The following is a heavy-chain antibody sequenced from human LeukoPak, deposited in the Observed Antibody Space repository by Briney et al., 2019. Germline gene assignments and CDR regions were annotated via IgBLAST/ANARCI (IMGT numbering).Heavy chain of an antibody. CDR2: INPNSGGT. V-gene: IGHV1-2*02. D-gene: IGHD6-13*01. Sequence: ASVKVSCKASGYTFTGYYMHWVRQAPGQGLEWMGWINPNSGGTNYAQKCQGRVTMTRDASISTAYMELSRLRSDDTAVYYCARTIAAAVNWFDPWGQGTLVTVSS. J-gene: IGHJ5*02. CDR3: ARTIAAAVNWFDP. CDR1: GYTFTGYY.